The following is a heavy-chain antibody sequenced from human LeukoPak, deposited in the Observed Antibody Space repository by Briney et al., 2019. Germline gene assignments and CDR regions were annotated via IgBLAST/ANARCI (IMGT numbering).Heavy chain of an antibody. CDR1: GGSISSGGYY. Sequence: SQTLSLTCTVSGGSISSGGYYWSWLRQHPGKGLEWVGYISYSGTTYYNPSLKSRLIISIDTSKNQFSLKLSSVTAADTAVYYCALRPVGFYYMDVWGKGTTVTVSS. CDR2: ISYSGTT. V-gene: IGHV4-31*03. J-gene: IGHJ6*03. CDR3: ALRPVGFYYMDV. D-gene: IGHD4-17*01.